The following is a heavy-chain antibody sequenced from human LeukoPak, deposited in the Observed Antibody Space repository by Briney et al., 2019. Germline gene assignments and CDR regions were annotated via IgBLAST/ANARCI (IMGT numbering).Heavy chain of an antibody. Sequence: GGSLRLSCAASGFTFKNNPLSWVRQAPGKGLGWVSAIDPSGTREFYADSVRGRFTISRDNSKNMLYLQMNNLRAEDTAIYYCVNKEEGSTYFDYWGQGILVTVSS. CDR3: VNKEEGSTYFDY. J-gene: IGHJ4*02. D-gene: IGHD2-2*01. CDR1: GFTFKNNP. V-gene: IGHV3-23*05. CDR2: IDPSGTRE.